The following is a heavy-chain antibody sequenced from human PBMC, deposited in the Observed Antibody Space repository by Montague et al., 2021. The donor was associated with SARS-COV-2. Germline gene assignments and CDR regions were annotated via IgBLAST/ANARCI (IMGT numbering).Heavy chain of an antibody. V-gene: IGHV4-34*01. Sequence: SETLSLTCAVYGGSFSGCYWSWIRQPPGKGLEWIGEINHSGSTNYNPSLKSRVTISVDTFKNQFSLKLSSVTAADTAVYYCARGRRILLWFGELLSGGDYYGMDVWGQGTTVTVSS. J-gene: IGHJ6*02. CDR1: GGSFSGCY. CDR2: INHSGST. CDR3: ARGRRILLWFGELLSGGDYYGMDV. D-gene: IGHD3-10*01.